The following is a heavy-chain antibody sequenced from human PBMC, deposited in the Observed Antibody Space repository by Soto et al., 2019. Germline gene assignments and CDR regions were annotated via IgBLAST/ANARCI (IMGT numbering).Heavy chain of an antibody. V-gene: IGHV1-46*01. D-gene: IGHD3-22*01. J-gene: IGHJ4*02. CDR1: GYTFTSYY. Sequence: ASVKVSCKASGYTFTSYYMHWVRQAPGQGLEWMGIINPSGGSTSYAQKFQGRVTMTRDTSTSTVYMELSSLRSEDTAVYYCARDIEGRYYYDSSGYLQLWGQGTLVTVSS. CDR3: ARDIEGRYYYDSSGYLQL. CDR2: INPSGGST.